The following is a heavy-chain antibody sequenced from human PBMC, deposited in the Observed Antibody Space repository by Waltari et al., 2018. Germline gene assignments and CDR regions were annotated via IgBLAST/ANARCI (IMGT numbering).Heavy chain of an antibody. Sequence: QVQLVQSGAEVKKPGASGKVSCKASAYTFGAYYIHWLRQAPGQGLEWMEWINPNSGGTNFAQKFQGRITMTRDTSISTAYMELSSLRSDDTAVYYCARGSLEAGEPGTGRGDYWGQGTLVTVSA. CDR3: ARGSLEAGEPGTGRGDY. V-gene: IGHV1-2*02. CDR1: AYTFGAYY. D-gene: IGHD3-10*01. CDR2: INPNSGGT. J-gene: IGHJ4*02.